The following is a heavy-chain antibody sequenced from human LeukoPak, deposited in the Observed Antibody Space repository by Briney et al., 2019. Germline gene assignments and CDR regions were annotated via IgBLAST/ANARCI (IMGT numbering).Heavy chain of an antibody. CDR2: ISGSGGST. Sequence: PGGSLRLSCAASGFTFSSYSMNWVRQAPGKGLEWVSVISGSGGSTNYANSVKGRFTLSRDNSKNTLYLQMNSLRAEDTAVYYCAKSIGGVVVVAADYWGQGTLVTVSS. V-gene: IGHV3-23*01. CDR3: AKSIGGVVVVAADY. D-gene: IGHD2-15*01. J-gene: IGHJ4*02. CDR1: GFTFSSYS.